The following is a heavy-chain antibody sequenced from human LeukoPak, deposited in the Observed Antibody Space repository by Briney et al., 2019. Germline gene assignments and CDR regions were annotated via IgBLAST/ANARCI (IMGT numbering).Heavy chain of an antibody. Sequence: GASVKVSCKASGYTFTSYDINWVRQATGQGLEWMGWMNPNSGNTGYAQKFQGRVTMTRNTSISTAYMELSSLRSEDTAVYYCARVYYYYYDLGGYWGQGTLVTVSS. CDR2: MNPNSGNT. CDR1: GYTFTSYD. V-gene: IGHV1-8*01. D-gene: IGHD3-22*01. J-gene: IGHJ4*02. CDR3: ARVYYYYYDLGGY.